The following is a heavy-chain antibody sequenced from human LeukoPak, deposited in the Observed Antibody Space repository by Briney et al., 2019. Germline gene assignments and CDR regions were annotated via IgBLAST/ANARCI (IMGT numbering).Heavy chain of an antibody. D-gene: IGHD3-10*01. J-gene: IGHJ4*02. CDR2: IHPGTGDT. CDR3: SSHYGPGPV. V-gene: IGHV1-2*02. Sequence: ASVKVSCKALGYSFRDHHVIWVRQAPGQGLEWMGWIHPGTGDTKFGQNFQGRPTMTWDTSITTAYMDLIELTSDDTAVYYCSSHYGPGPVWGQGTLVTASS. CDR1: GYSFRDHH.